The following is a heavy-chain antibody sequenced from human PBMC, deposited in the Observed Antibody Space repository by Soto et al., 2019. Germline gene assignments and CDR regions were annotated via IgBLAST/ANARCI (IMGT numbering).Heavy chain of an antibody. Sequence: EVQLVESGGGLVQPGGSLRLSCAASGFTFSSYDMHWVRQVTGKGLEWVSAIGTAGDTYYPGSVKGRFTISREDAKNSLYLQMNSLRAGDTAVYYCARAGENWYMDVLGKGTTVTVSS. D-gene: IGHD1-1*01. J-gene: IGHJ6*03. CDR2: IGTAGDT. V-gene: IGHV3-13*01. CDR1: GFTFSSYD. CDR3: ARAGENWYMDV.